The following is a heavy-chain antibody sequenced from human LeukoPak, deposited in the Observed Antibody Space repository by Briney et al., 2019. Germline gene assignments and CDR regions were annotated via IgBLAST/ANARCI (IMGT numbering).Heavy chain of an antibody. J-gene: IGHJ4*02. Sequence: PGGSLRLSCAASGFTFSSYAMHWVRQAPGKGLEWVAVISYDGSNKYYADSVKGRFTISRDNSKNTLYLQMNSLRAEDTAVYYCVRDRGRASVDYWGQGTLVTVSS. D-gene: IGHD1-26*01. CDR3: VRDRGRASVDY. CDR1: GFTFSSYA. V-gene: IGHV3-30*04. CDR2: ISYDGSNK.